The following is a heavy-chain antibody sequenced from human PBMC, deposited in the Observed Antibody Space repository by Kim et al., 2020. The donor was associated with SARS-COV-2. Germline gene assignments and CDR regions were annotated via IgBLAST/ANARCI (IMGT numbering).Heavy chain of an antibody. CDR3: YSHSGKHGDRGFDN. J-gene: IGHJ4*02. CDR2: IRSKPNNYAT. D-gene: IGHD4-17*01. V-gene: IGHV3-73*01. Sequence: GGSLRLSCAASGFTFSASAMHWVRQASGKGLEWVGRIRSKPNNYATSYAASVTGRFTISRDDSTNTVYLQMDSLKTDDTAVYFCYSHSGKHGDRGFDNWGQGTLVTVSS. CDR1: GFTFSASA.